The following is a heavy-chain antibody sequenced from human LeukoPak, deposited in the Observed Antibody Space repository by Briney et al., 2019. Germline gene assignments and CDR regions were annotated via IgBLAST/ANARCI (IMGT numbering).Heavy chain of an antibody. CDR3: ARHFQPGAPDY. Sequence: SETLSLTCTVSGGSISSSSYYWGWIRQPPGKGLEWIGSIYYSGSTYYNPSLKSRVTISVDTSKNQFSLKLSSVTAADTAVYYCARHFQPGAPDYWGQGTLVTVSS. J-gene: IGHJ4*02. CDR2: IYYSGST. V-gene: IGHV4-39*01. CDR1: GGSISSSSYY. D-gene: IGHD2-2*01.